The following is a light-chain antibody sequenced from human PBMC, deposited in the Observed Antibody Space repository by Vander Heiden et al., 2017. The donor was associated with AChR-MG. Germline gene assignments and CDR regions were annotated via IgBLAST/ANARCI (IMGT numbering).Light chain of an antibody. V-gene: IGKV3-11*01. CDR3: QQRSNWPQYT. CDR2: DAS. CDR1: QSVSSY. J-gene: IGKJ2*01. Sequence: EILLTQSPATLSLSPGERATLSCRASQSVSSYLAWYQQKPGQAPRLLIYDASNRATGIPARFSGSGYGTDFTLTISSLEPEDFAVYYCQQRSNWPQYTFGQGTKLEIK.